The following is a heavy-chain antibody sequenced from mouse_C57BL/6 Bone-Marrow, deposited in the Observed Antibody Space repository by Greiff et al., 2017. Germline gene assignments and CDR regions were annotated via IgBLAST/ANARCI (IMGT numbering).Heavy chain of an antibody. D-gene: IGHD2-10*01. Sequence: EVKLVESGGGLVKPGGSLKLSCAASGFTFSSYDMSWVRQTPEKRLEWVATISDGGSYTYYPDNVTGRFTISRDNAKNNLYLQMSHLKSEDTAMYYCARDLLWFAYWGQGTLVTVSA. J-gene: IGHJ3*01. V-gene: IGHV5-4*01. CDR2: ISDGGSYT. CDR1: GFTFSSYD. CDR3: ARDLLWFAY.